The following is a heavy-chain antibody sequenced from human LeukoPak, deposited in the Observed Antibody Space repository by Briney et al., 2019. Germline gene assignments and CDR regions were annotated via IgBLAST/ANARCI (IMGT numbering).Heavy chain of an antibody. V-gene: IGHV3-30*18. CDR2: ISYDGSNE. CDR1: GFTFSSYG. Sequence: GGSLRLSCAASGFTFSSYGMHWVRQAPGKGLEWVAVISYDGSNENFGDSVKGRFTISRDNSKNTLYLQMNSLRAEDTALYYCAKDISRAPLSNVFDYWGQGTLVTVSS. D-gene: IGHD4-11*01. J-gene: IGHJ4*02. CDR3: AKDISRAPLSNVFDY.